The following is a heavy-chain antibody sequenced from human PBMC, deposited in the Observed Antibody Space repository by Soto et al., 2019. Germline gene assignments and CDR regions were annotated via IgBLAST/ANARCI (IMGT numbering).Heavy chain of an antibody. V-gene: IGHV3-74*01. Sequence: EVQLVESGGGLVQPGGSLRLSCAASGFTFSTYWMHWVRQAPGKGLVWVSRLDNDGTNTRYADSVKGRFTVSRDNGKNTVYLQMDSLRAEDTAVYYCARSGNHSSRGSWFDIWGQGTMVTVSS. J-gene: IGHJ3*02. D-gene: IGHD5-12*01. CDR2: LDNDGTNT. CDR1: GFTFSTYW. CDR3: ARSGNHSSRGSWFDI.